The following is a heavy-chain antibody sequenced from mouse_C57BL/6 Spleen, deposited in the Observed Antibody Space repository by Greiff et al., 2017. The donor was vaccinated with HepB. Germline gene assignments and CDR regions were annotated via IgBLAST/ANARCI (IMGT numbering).Heavy chain of an antibody. J-gene: IGHJ2*01. D-gene: IGHD2-2*01. Sequence: EVKLMESGPGLVKPSQSLSLTCSVTGYSITSGYYWNWVRQFPGNKLEWMGYISYGGSNNYNPSLKNRISITRDTSKYQFFLMLNTVTPEDTATYYCARGGYRYYFDYWGQGTTLTVSS. CDR2: ISYGGSN. V-gene: IGHV3-6*01. CDR3: ARGGYRYYFDY. CDR1: GYSITSGYY.